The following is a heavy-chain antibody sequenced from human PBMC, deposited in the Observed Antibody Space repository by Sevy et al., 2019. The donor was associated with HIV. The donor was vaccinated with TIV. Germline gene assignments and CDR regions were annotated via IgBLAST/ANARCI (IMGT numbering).Heavy chain of an antibody. V-gene: IGHV3-21*01. CDR3: VKVVGEVSGNFYKHYYDLDV. Sequence: GGSLRLSCAASGFRFNSYDMNWVRQAPGKGLEWVASISSASGIIYYGDSVRGRFSISGDNAKKFLYLQMNCLRVEDTAVYYCVKVVGEVSGNFYKHYYDLDVWGQGTAVTVSS. CDR2: ISSASGII. CDR1: GFRFNSYD. D-gene: IGHD3-10*01. J-gene: IGHJ6*02.